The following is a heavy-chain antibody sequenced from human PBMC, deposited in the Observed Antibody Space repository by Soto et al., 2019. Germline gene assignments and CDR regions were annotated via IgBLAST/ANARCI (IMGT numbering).Heavy chain of an antibody. V-gene: IGHV3-7*01. J-gene: IGHJ4*02. CDR1: GVSISSSW. CDR3: ARDFSYQRFDH. CDR2: MNQDGSHV. Sequence: EVQLVESGGGLVQPGGSLRLSCVASGVSISSSWICWIRQTPGKGLEWVTNMNQDGSHVAYADAVKGRFTVSRDNAKNAVYLQMNSLTVEDTAVYFCARDFSYQRFDHWGQGALVTVSS. D-gene: IGHD3-16*02.